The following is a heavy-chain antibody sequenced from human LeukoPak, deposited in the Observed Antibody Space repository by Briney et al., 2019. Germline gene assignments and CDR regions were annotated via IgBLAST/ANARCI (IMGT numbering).Heavy chain of an antibody. V-gene: IGHV4-39*01. D-gene: IGHD3-9*01. CDR1: GASVSGSDSN. Sequence: PSETLSLTCTVSGASVSGSDSNWGWVRQPPGKGLEWIGNVYYSGSTAYNPSLKSRVTMSVDTSKNQFSLKMTSVTAADTAAYYCTRLSKGRYFDYIFDYWGQGTLVTVSS. CDR3: TRLSKGRYFDYIFDY. CDR2: VYYSGST. J-gene: IGHJ4*02.